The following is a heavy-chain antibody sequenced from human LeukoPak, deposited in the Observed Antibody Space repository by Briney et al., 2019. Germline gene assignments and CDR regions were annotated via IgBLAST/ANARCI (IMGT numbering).Heavy chain of an antibody. CDR3: AKERVRGVSYFDF. V-gene: IGHV3-30*02. CDR2: IRYDGSDK. D-gene: IGHD3-10*01. CDR1: GFTFSSYA. J-gene: IGHJ4*02. Sequence: GGSLRLSCAASGFTFSSYAMSWVRQAPGKGLEWVALIRYDGSDKDYADSVKGRFTISRDNSQNTLYLQMNSLQPDDTAVYYCAKERVRGVSYFDFWGQGSLVIVSS.